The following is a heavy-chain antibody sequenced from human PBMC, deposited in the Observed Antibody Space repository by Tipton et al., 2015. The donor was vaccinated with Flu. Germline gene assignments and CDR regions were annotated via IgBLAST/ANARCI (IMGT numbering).Heavy chain of an antibody. CDR2: INSDGSST. Sequence: SLRLSCAASGFTFSSYWMHWVRQAPGKGLVWASRINSDGSSTSYADSVKGRFTISRDNAKNTLYLQMNSLRAEDTAVYYCARRADILTGYSPGSGYYYYYMDVWGKGTTVTVSS. CDR1: GFTFSSYW. J-gene: IGHJ6*03. V-gene: IGHV3-74*01. CDR3: ARRADILTGYSPGSGYYYYYMDV. D-gene: IGHD3-9*01.